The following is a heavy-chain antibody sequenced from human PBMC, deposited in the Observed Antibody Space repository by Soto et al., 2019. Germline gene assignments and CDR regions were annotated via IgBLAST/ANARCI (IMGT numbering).Heavy chain of an antibody. V-gene: IGHV1-69*01. Sequence: QVQLVQSGAEVKKPGSSVKVSCKASGGTFSSYAISWVRQAPGQGLEWMGGIIPIFGTANYAQKFQGRVTITADESTSTAYRELSSLRAEDTAVDYCAREYSSTSDYFDYWGQGTLVTVSS. CDR2: IIPIFGTA. CDR1: GGTFSSYA. D-gene: IGHD6-6*01. CDR3: AREYSSTSDYFDY. J-gene: IGHJ4*02.